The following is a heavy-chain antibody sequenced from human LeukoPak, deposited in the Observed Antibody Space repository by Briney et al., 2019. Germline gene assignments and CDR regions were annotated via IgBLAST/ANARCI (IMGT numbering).Heavy chain of an antibody. J-gene: IGHJ1*01. Sequence: GGSLRLSCAASGFTFSSYAMSWVRQAPGKGLEWVSAISGSGGSTYYADSVKGRFTISRDNSKNTLYLQMNSLRAEDTAAYYCAKDPPAIVGATFMGYFQHWGQGTLVTVSS. CDR1: GFTFSSYA. V-gene: IGHV3-23*01. CDR3: AKDPPAIVGATFMGYFQH. CDR2: ISGSGGST. D-gene: IGHD1-26*01.